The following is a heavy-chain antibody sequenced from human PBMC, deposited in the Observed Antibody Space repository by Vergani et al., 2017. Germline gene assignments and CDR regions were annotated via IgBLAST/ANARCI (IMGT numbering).Heavy chain of an antibody. CDR2: ISGSGGST. CDR3: AKVAGSGSYYSVVFDY. CDR1: GFTFSSYA. J-gene: IGHJ4*02. D-gene: IGHD3-10*01. Sequence: EVQLLESGGGLVQPGGSLRLSCAASGFTFSSYAMSWVRQAPGKGLEWVSAISGSGGSTYYADSVKGRFTISRDKSKNTLYLQMNSLRAEDTAVYYCAKVAGSGSYYSVVFDYWGQGTLVTVSS. V-gene: IGHV3-23*01.